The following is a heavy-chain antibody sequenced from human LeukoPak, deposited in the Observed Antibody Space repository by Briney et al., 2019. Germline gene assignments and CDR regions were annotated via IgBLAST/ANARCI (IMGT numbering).Heavy chain of an antibody. V-gene: IGHV4-34*01. CDR1: GGSLSGYY. J-gene: IGHJ4*02. CDR3: ARDRYCTTTRCSDY. CDR2: INYSGSS. D-gene: IGHD2-2*01. Sequence: LSETLSLTCAVYGGSLSGYYWSWIRQPPGKGLEWIGEINYSGSSNYNPSLKSRVTISIHTSTNQFSLKLSSVTPADTAVYYCARDRYCTTTRCSDYWGQGTLVTVSS.